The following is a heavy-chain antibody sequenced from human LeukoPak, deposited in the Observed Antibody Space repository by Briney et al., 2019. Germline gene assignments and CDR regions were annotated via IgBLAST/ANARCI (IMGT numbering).Heavy chain of an antibody. CDR2: ITGSSSTI. Sequence: PGGSLRLSCAVSGFTFSSSGMHWVRQAPGKGPEWISYITGSSSTIYYADSVKGRFTISRDNAKSSLYLQMSSLRAEDTAVYYCAREPTYTNSWYTSCDYWGQGTLVTVSS. V-gene: IGHV3-48*01. D-gene: IGHD6-19*01. CDR1: GFTFSSSG. J-gene: IGHJ4*02. CDR3: AREPTYTNSWYTSCDY.